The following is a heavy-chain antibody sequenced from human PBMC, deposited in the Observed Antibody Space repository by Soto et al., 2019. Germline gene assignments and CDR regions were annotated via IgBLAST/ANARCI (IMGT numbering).Heavy chain of an antibody. Sequence: EVQLVESGRGLVQPGGSLRLSCAASGFTFSNYWMHWVRQVPGKGLVWVSHIDSDGNHTTYADSVKGRFTISRDNAKNTVYLQMNSLRAEDTAVYYCVRDDVGVGIDYWGLGTLVTVSS. D-gene: IGHD1-26*01. CDR2: IDSDGNHT. J-gene: IGHJ4*02. CDR3: VRDDVGVGIDY. V-gene: IGHV3-74*01. CDR1: GFTFSNYW.